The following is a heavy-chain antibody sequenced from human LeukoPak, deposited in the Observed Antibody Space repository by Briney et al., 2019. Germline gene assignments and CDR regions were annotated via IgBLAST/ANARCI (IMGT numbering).Heavy chain of an antibody. J-gene: IGHJ4*02. D-gene: IGHD6-6*01. CDR3: ARDREQLVRLFDY. CDR2: ISSSSGYI. Sequence: GGSLRLSCAASGFTFSSYSMNWVRQAPGKGLEWVSSISSSSGYIYYADSVKGRFTISRDNAKNSLYLQMNSLRAEDTAVYYCARDREQLVRLFDYWGQGTLVTVSS. V-gene: IGHV3-21*01. CDR1: GFTFSSYS.